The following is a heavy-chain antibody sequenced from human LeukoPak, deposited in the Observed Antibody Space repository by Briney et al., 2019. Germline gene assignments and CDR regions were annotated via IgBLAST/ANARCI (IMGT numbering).Heavy chain of an antibody. CDR2: IYYSGST. D-gene: IGHD3-10*01. CDR1: GGSISSYY. CDR3: ARVSTIDGSGSYYYFDY. J-gene: IGHJ4*02. V-gene: IGHV4-59*01. Sequence: SETLSLTCTVSGGSISSYYWSWIRQPPGKGLECIGYIYYSGSTNYNPSLKSRVTISVDTSKNQFSLKLSSVTAADTAVYYCARVSTIDGSGSYYYFDYWGQGTLVTVSS.